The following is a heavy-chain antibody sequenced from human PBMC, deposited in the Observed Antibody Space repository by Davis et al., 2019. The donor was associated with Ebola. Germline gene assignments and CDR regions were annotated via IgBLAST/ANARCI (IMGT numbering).Heavy chain of an antibody. J-gene: IGHJ6*02. V-gene: IGHV3-48*03. CDR1: GFTFSSYE. CDR3: ARVPAATDNYYYYGMDV. CDR2: ISGSATST. D-gene: IGHD2-2*01. Sequence: GESLKISCAASGFTFSSYEMNWVRQAPGKGLEWVSYISGSATSTFYADSVKGRFTISRDNARDSLYLQMDSLRAEDTAVYYCARVPAATDNYYYYGMDVWGQGTTVTVSS.